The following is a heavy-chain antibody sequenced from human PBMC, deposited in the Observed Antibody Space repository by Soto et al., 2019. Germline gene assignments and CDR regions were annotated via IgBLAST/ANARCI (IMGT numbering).Heavy chain of an antibody. CDR2: IYYSEST. CDR1: GGSISSYY. J-gene: IGHJ6*02. V-gene: IGHV4-59*01. CDR3: ARDTPRGYYYYGMDV. Sequence: PSETLSLTFTVSGGSISSYYWSWIRQPPGKGLEWIGYIYYSESTNYNPSLKSRVTISVDTSKNQFSLKLSSVTAADTAVFYCARDTPRGYYYYGMDVWGQGTTVTVSS.